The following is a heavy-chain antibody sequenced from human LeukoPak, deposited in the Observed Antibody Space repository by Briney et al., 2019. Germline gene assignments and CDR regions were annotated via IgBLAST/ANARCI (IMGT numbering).Heavy chain of an antibody. CDR3: AKASTYYYDSSGYGDY. J-gene: IGHJ4*02. CDR1: GFAFSTYA. CDR2: ISGSGDST. Sequence: GGSLRLSCAGSGFAFSTYAMSWVRQTPGKGLEWVSVISGSGDSTYYADSVKGRFTISRDNSKNTLYLQMNSLRAEDTAVYYCAKASTYYYDSSGYGDYWGQGTLVTVSS. V-gene: IGHV3-23*01. D-gene: IGHD3-22*01.